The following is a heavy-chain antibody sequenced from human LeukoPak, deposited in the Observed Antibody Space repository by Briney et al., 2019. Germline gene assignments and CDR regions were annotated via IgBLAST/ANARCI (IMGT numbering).Heavy chain of an antibody. CDR1: GFTFSSYG. CDR3: AQSPGHCSGGSCYYFDY. CDR2: ISYDGSNK. J-gene: IGHJ4*02. V-gene: IGHV3-30*18. D-gene: IGHD2-15*01. Sequence: GRSLRLSCAASGFTFSSYGMHWVRQAPGKGLEWVAVISYDGSNKYYADSVKGRFTISRDNSKNTLYLQMNSLRAEDTAVYYCAQSPGHCSGGSCYYFDYWGQGALVTVSS.